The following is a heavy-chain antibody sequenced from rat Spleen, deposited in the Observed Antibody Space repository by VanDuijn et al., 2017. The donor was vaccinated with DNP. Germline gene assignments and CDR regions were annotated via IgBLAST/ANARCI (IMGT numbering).Heavy chain of an antibody. CDR3: ATHTFTGGITTPFAY. Sequence: EVQLVESGGGLVQPGRSLKLSCAASGFTFSNYYMAWVRQAPKKGLEWVATISTSGSRTYYPDSVKGRFTISRDNTKSTLYLQMDSLRSEDTATYYCATHTFTGGITTPFAYWGQGTLVTVSS. J-gene: IGHJ3*01. V-gene: IGHV5-25*01. CDR1: GFTFSNYY. D-gene: IGHD1-4*01. CDR2: ISTSGSRT.